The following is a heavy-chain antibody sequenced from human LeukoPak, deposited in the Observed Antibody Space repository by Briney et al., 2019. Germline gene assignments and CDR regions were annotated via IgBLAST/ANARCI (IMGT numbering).Heavy chain of an antibody. Sequence: GESLKISCKGFGYSFATYWIGWVRQMPGKGLEWMGIIHPGDSDTRYSPSFQGQVTISADKSINTAYLQWSSLKASDTAMYYCARNSGTENNFDYWGQGTLVTVSS. D-gene: IGHD1-26*01. CDR1: GYSFATYW. CDR3: ARNSGTENNFDY. V-gene: IGHV5-51*01. CDR2: IHPGDSDT. J-gene: IGHJ4*02.